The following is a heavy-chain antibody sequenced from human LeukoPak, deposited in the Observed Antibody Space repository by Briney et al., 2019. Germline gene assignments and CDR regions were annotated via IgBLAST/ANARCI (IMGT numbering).Heavy chain of an antibody. D-gene: IGHD3-10*01. CDR1: GFTFSSYA. J-gene: IGHJ5*02. CDR2: ISYDGSNK. CDR3: ARDVYGSGSYPGGFDP. V-gene: IGHV3-30-3*01. Sequence: GRSLRLSCAASGFTFSSYAMHWARQAPGNGLEWVAVISYDGSNKYYADSVKGRFTISRDNSKNTLYLQMNSLRAEDTAVYYCARDVYGSGSYPGGFDPWGQGTLVTVSS.